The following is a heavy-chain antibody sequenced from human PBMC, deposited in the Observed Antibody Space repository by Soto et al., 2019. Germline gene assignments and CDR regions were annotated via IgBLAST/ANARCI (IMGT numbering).Heavy chain of an antibody. CDR3: ARAYMVRGVISSFDY. V-gene: IGHV1-2*04. CDR1: GYTFTGYY. D-gene: IGHD3-10*01. Sequence: ASVKVSCKASGYTFTGYYRHWVRQAPGQGLEWMGWINPNSGGTNYAQKFQGWVTMTRDTSISTAYMELSRLRSDDTAVYYCARAYMVRGVISSFDYWGQGTLVTVSS. CDR2: INPNSGGT. J-gene: IGHJ4*02.